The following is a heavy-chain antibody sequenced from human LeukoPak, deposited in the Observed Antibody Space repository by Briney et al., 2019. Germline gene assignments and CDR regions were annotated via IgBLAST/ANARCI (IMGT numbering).Heavy chain of an antibody. CDR1: GFTVSTNH. D-gene: IGHD6-19*01. CDR2: IYSGGST. Sequence: GGSLRLSCAASGFTVSTNHMNWVRQAPGKGLEWVSVIYSGGSTYYADSVKGRFTISRDNSKNTLYLQMNSLRADDTAVYYCAREVGSGVPFDYWGQGTLVTVSS. CDR3: AREVGSGVPFDY. J-gene: IGHJ4*02. V-gene: IGHV3-53*01.